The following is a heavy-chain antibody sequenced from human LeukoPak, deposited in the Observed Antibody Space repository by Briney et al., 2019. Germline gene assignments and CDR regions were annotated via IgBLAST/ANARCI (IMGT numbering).Heavy chain of an antibody. J-gene: IGHJ4*02. CDR3: ARERVYGSGSTDY. D-gene: IGHD3-10*01. Sequence: QSGGSRRLSCTADGFTFTIHWIHWVRQVPRKGLVWVSRIIGDGSGTKHGDSGKGRFTYSRDNGKNTLYLQMNSLRVEDTVVYYCARERVYGSGSTDYWGKGTMVTVSS. CDR1: GFTFTIHW. CDR2: IIGDGSGT. V-gene: IGHV3-74*03.